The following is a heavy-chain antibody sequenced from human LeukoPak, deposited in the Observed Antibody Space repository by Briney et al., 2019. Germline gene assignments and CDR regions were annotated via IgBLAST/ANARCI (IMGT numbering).Heavy chain of an antibody. V-gene: IGHV3-23*01. CDR3: AKWGDYDVLTGYYVSDY. D-gene: IGHD3-9*01. Sequence: PGGSVRLSCAVSGFTFSNYAMSWVRQAPGKGLEWVSAITGSGGNTYYADSVKGRFTISRDNSKNTVFLQMNSLRAEDTAVYYCAKWGDYDVLTGYYVSDYWGQGTLVTVSS. CDR1: GFTFSNYA. J-gene: IGHJ4*02. CDR2: ITGSGGNT.